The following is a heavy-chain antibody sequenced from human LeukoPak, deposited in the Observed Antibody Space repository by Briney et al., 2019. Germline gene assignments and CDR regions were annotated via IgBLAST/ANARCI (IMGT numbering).Heavy chain of an antibody. V-gene: IGHV3-21*06. D-gene: IGHD2-2*01. J-gene: IGHJ5*02. CDR1: GFTLSTFD. CDR2: ISTSSRYI. CDR3: ARADCSGSTCYLRHSWFDP. Sequence: GGSLRLFCAASGFTLSTFDMNWVRQAPGKGLEWVSSISTSSRYIYYRDSVKGRFTISRDDAKNSLYLQMNSLTVEDTAVYYCARADCSGSTCYLRHSWFDPWGQGTLVTVSS.